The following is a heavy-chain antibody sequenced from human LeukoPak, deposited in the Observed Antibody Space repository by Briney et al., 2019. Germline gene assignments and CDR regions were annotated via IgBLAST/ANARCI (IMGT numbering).Heavy chain of an antibody. CDR3: ARGRSTVTTLDF. CDR1: GGSISSYY. V-gene: IGHV4-59*01. CDR2: IYYSGST. D-gene: IGHD4-17*01. Sequence: PSETLSLTCTVSGGSISSYYWSWIRQPPGKGLEWIGYIYYSGSTNYNPSLQSRGTISVETSNNQFFLKLRSVTAADTAVYYCARGRSTVTTLDFWGRGTLVTVSS. J-gene: IGHJ4*02.